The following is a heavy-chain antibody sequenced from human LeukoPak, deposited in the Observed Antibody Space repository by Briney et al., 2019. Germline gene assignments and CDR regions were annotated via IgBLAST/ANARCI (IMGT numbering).Heavy chain of an antibody. V-gene: IGHV3-30*02. Sequence: PGGSLRLSCVASGFTFSNYGMHWVRQAPGKGLEWVAFIRYDGSIKYYADSVKGRFTISRDNSKNTVYLQMNSLRAEDTAVYYCARSGYYYDSSGTDAFDIWGQGTMVTVSS. CDR1: GFTFSNYG. CDR2: IRYDGSIK. J-gene: IGHJ3*02. CDR3: ARSGYYYDSSGTDAFDI. D-gene: IGHD3-22*01.